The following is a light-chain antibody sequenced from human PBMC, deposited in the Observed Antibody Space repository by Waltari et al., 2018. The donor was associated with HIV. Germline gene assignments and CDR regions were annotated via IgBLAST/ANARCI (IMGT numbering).Light chain of an antibody. Sequence: QSVLTQPPSVSGAPGQRVTISCTGSRSNIGAGYDVHWYQQLPGTAPKLLIYGNSNRPSGVPDRFSGSKSGTSASLAITGLQAEDAADYYCQSYDSSLSAPVVFGGGTKLTVL. V-gene: IGLV1-40*01. CDR3: QSYDSSLSAPVV. CDR1: RSNIGAGYD. J-gene: IGLJ2*01. CDR2: GNS.